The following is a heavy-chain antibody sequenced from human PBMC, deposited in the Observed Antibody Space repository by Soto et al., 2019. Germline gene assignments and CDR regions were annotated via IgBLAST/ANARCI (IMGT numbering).Heavy chain of an antibody. CDR2: IYYSGST. CDR1: GGSISSYY. V-gene: IGHV4-59*01. Sequence: SETLSLTCTVSGGSISSYYWSWIRQPPGKGLEWIGYIYYSGSTNYNPSLKSRVTISVDTSKNQFSLKLSSVTAADTAVYYCARDQSGYDSVWFDPWGQGTLVTVYS. D-gene: IGHD5-12*01. J-gene: IGHJ5*02. CDR3: ARDQSGYDSVWFDP.